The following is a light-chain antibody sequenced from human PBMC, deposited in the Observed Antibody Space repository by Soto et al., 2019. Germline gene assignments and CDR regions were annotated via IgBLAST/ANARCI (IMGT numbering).Light chain of an antibody. CDR3: QKYGSSPWT. Sequence: EIVMTHSPATLSVSPGEIATLSFSSSQSVSSNLAWYQQKPGQAPRLLIYGASTRATGIPARFSGSGSGTEFTLTISSLQSEDFAVYYCQKYGSSPWTFGQGTKVDIK. J-gene: IGKJ1*01. CDR2: GAS. CDR1: QSVSSN. V-gene: IGKV3-15*01.